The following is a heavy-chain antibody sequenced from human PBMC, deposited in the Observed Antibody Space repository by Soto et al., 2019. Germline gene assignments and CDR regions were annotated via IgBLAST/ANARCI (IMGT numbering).Heavy chain of an antibody. CDR2: INPNSGGT. Sequence: GAAVKVSCKASGYTFTDYYMHWVRQAPGQGLEWMGWINPNSGGTIYAQKFQPRVTMTRDTSISTAYMELNRLRSDDTAVYYCARPNFYDTTGYKYDYWGQGTLVTVSS. V-gene: IGHV1-2*02. D-gene: IGHD3-22*01. CDR1: GYTFTDYY. J-gene: IGHJ4*02. CDR3: ARPNFYDTTGYKYDY.